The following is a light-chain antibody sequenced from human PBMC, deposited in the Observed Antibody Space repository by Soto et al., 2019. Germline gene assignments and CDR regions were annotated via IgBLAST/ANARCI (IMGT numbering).Light chain of an antibody. Sequence: DIQMTQSPSSVSASEGDGVTITCRASQDINSFLAWYQQKPGKAPKLLIYAASTLHIGVPSRFRGSGSGTAFTLTISSLQPEDFATYFCQQTNHFPFTFGPGTKVDIK. CDR3: QQTNHFPFT. CDR2: AAS. CDR1: QDINSF. J-gene: IGKJ3*01. V-gene: IGKV1-12*01.